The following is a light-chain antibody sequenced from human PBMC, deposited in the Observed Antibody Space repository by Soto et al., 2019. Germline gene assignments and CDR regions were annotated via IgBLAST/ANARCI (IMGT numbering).Light chain of an antibody. V-gene: IGKV3-15*01. Sequence: ETVLTQSPATLSLSPGERATLSCRASQSISTSLAWYQQKPGQAPRLLIYGASTRATGIPARFSGSGSGTEFTLTISSLQSEDFAVYYCQQYNNWPPRYTFGQGTKLEIK. CDR1: QSISTS. J-gene: IGKJ2*01. CDR2: GAS. CDR3: QQYNNWPPRYT.